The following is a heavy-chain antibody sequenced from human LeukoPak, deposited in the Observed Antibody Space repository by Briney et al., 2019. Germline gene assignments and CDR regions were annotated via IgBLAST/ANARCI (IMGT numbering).Heavy chain of an antibody. CDR2: IYYSENT. Sequence: SETLSLTCTVSGGSISSTSYYWAWIRQPPGKGLEWIGNIYYSENTYYNPSLKSRVTISVDTSKNQFSLKLSSVTAADTAVYYCARGAGAGYNLQPFDYWGQGNLVTVSS. CDR3: ARGAGAGYNLQPFDY. J-gene: IGHJ4*02. CDR1: GGSISSTSYY. D-gene: IGHD5-24*01. V-gene: IGHV4-39*01.